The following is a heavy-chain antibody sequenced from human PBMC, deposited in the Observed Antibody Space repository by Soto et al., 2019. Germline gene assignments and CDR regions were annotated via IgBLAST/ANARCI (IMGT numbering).Heavy chain of an antibody. J-gene: IGHJ4*02. V-gene: IGHV2-5*02. CDR2: IYWDDDK. CDR1: GFSLSTSGGG. D-gene: IGHD2-15*01. CDR3: AHRTGVVGAATRWLPFDY. Sequence: SGPTLVNPTQTLTLTCTFSGFSLSTSGGGVGWIRQSPGKALEWLALIYWDDDKRYSPSLKSRLTITKDTSKNQVFLTMTNMDPVDTATYYCAHRTGVVGAATRWLPFDYWGKGTLVTVSS.